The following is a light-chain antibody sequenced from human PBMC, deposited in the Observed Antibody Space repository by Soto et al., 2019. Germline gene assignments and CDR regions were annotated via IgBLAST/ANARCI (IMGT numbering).Light chain of an antibody. J-gene: IGKJ4*01. CDR2: GAS. Sequence: DLPLTQSPSFLSASVGDRVTITCRASQGIGSYLGWYQQAPGKAPKLLIYGASTLQRGVPSRFSGSGAGTEFTLTISSLQPEDVDTYYCHPRNTYTAFGGGNKVEI. CDR1: QGIGSY. V-gene: IGKV1-9*01. CDR3: HPRNTYTA.